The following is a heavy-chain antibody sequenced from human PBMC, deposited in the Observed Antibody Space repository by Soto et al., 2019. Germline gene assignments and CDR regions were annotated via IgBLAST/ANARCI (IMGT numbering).Heavy chain of an antibody. Sequence: HPGGSLRLSCAASGFTFSSYAMSWVRQAPGKGLEWVSAISGSGGSTYYADSVKGRFTISRDNSKNTLYLQMNSLRAEDTAVYYCAKGRAHCISTSCYDWFDPWGQGTLVTVSS. CDR2: ISGSGGST. J-gene: IGHJ5*02. V-gene: IGHV3-23*01. CDR3: AKGRAHCISTSCYDWFDP. CDR1: GFTFSSYA. D-gene: IGHD2-2*01.